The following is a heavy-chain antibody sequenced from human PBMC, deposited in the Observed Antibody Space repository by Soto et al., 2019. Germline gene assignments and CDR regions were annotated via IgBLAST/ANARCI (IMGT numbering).Heavy chain of an antibody. J-gene: IGHJ4*02. CDR1: GFTFSSYD. CDR2: IGTTGDT. V-gene: IGHV3-13*04. D-gene: IGHD3-22*01. CDR3: ARAIGPTLFDY. Sequence: EVQLVESGGGLVQPGGSLRLSCSASGFTFSSYDMHWVRQGTGKGLEWVSAIGTTGDTYYAGSVKGRFTISRENAKNSLYLQMNSLSAGDTAIYFCARAIGPTLFDYLGQGTLVTVSS.